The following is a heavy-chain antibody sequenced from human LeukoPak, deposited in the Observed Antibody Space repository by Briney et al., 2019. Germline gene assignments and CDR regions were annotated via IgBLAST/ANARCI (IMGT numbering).Heavy chain of an antibody. CDR2: ISHDGSNN. J-gene: IGHJ6*02. V-gene: IGHV3-30*03. D-gene: IGHD1-1*01. CDR3: ARETGKRGMDV. CDR1: GFTFSNYG. Sequence: GRSLRLSCAASGFTFSNYGMHWVRQAPGKGLEWVVVISHDGSNNNYADSVKGRFTISRDNAKNTLYLQMNSLRAEDTAVYYCARETGKRGMDVWGQGTTVTVSS.